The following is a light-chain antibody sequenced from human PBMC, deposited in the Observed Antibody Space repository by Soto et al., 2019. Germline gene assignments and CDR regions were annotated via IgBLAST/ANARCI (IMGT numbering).Light chain of an antibody. CDR2: GAS. J-gene: IGKJ2*01. V-gene: IGKV3-20*01. CDR3: LQYGSSPYT. Sequence: EIVMTQSPGILSLSPGERATLSCRASQSVSRYLNWFQHKPGQAPRLLIYGASSRAAGIPDRFSGSGSGTDFTLTISRLEPEDFAVFCCLQYGSSPYTGGQGTKMEIK. CDR1: QSVSRY.